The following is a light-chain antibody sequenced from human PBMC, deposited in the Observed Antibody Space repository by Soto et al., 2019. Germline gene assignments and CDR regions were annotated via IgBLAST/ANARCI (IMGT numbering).Light chain of an antibody. V-gene: IGLV2-14*03. CDR1: SSDVGGYNH. CDR2: DVT. J-gene: IGLJ2*01. Sequence: QAVVTQPASVSGSPGQSITISCTGTSSDVGGYNHVSWYQQPPGKVPKLMIYDVTNRPSGVSNRFSGSKSGNTASLTISGLQAADEADYYCSSYTISNTLVVFGGGTKLTVL. CDR3: SSYTISNTLVV.